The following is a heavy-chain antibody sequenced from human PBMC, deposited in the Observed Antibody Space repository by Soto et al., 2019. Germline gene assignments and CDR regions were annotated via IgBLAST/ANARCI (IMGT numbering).Heavy chain of an antibody. J-gene: IGHJ6*02. CDR1: GFTVSSTY. Sequence: EVQLVESGGGLIQPGGSLRLSCAASGFTVSSTYMTWVRQAPGKGLEWVSVIYGGLTTSYTDSVKGRFTISRDNSKNTRFLQMNSLRAEDTAVYYCARDRIEAAGTPRFNYYYGMDVWGQGTTVTVSS. D-gene: IGHD6-13*01. V-gene: IGHV3-53*01. CDR3: ARDRIEAAGTPRFNYYYGMDV. CDR2: IYGGLTT.